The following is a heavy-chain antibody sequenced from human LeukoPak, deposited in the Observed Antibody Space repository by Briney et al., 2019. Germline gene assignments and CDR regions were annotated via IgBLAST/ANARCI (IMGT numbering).Heavy chain of an antibody. Sequence: GGSLRLSCAASGFTFSSYAMSWVRQAPGKGLEWVSGISVGGGSTYYADSVKGWFTISRDNSKNTLYLQMNSLRAEDTAVYYCTKLPDYYGSGSQENWGQGTLVTVSS. CDR2: ISVGGGST. J-gene: IGHJ4*02. D-gene: IGHD3-10*01. CDR1: GFTFSSYA. V-gene: IGHV3-23*01. CDR3: TKLPDYYGSGSQEN.